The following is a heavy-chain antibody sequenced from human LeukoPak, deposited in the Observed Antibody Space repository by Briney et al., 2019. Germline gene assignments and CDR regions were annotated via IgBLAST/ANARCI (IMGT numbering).Heavy chain of an antibody. Sequence: GGSLRLSCAASGFTVSSNYMSWVRQAPGKGLEWVSSISSSSDYIYYADSVKGRFTISRDNAKNSLFLQMNSLRAEDTAVYYCAKDASSSWYPPFDYWGQGTLVTVSS. CDR3: AKDASSSWYPPFDY. CDR1: GFTVSSNY. CDR2: ISSSSDYI. D-gene: IGHD6-13*01. J-gene: IGHJ4*02. V-gene: IGHV3-21*04.